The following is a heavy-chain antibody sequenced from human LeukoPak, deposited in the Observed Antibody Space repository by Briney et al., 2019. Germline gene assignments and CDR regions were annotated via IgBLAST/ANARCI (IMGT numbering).Heavy chain of an antibody. J-gene: IGHJ5*02. Sequence: GGSLRLSCAASGFTFSSYEMNWVRQAPGKGLKWLAYTSSRGNTKYYADSVRGRFTISRDNAQRSLYLQMNSLRVEDTAVYYCARGSGFEPWGEGILVTVSP. D-gene: IGHD3-3*01. V-gene: IGHV3-48*03. CDR2: TSSRGNTK. CDR1: GFTFSSYE. CDR3: ARGSGFEP.